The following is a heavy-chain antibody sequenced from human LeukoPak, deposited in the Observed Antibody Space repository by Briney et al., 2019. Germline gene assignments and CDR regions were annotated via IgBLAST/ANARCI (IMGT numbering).Heavy chain of an antibody. Sequence: GSVRVSSTPSVYPFTTYGISWVRQAPGQGLEWIGWISAYNVDTNYAQTLQGRVTMTTDTSTSTAYMELRSLRSDDTALYYCARVVLKGVDAFDIWGQGTMVTVSS. V-gene: IGHV1-18*01. CDR1: VYPFTTYG. J-gene: IGHJ3*02. CDR3: ARVVLKGVDAFDI. CDR2: ISAYNVDT. D-gene: IGHD2-21*01.